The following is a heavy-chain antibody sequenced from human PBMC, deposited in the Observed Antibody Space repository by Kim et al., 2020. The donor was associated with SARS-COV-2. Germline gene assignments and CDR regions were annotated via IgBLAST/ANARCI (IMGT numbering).Heavy chain of an antibody. V-gene: IGHV4-31*03. CDR3: ARARITMIVVDAFDI. CDR2: IYYSWST. CDR1: GGSISSGGYY. D-gene: IGHD3-22*01. J-gene: IGHJ3*02. Sequence: SETLSLTCTVSGGSISSGGYYWSWIRQHPGKGLEWIGYIYYSWSTYYNPSLKSRVTISVDTSKNQFSLKLSSVTAADTAVYYCARARITMIVVDAFDIWGQGTMVTVSS.